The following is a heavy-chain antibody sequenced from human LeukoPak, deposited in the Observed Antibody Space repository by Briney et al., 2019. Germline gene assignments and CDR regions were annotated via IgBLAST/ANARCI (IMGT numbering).Heavy chain of an antibody. J-gene: IGHJ4*02. D-gene: IGHD6-6*01. CDR3: ARGVARSSKFHFFYYFDY. Sequence: PSETLSLTCIVSGGSISSSSYYCGCIRQPPGKGLEWIGSIYHSGSTYYNPSLKSRVTISVDTSKNQFSLNLSSVTAADTAVYYCARGVARSSKFHFFYYFDYWGQGTLVTVSS. CDR2: IYHSGST. CDR1: GGSISSSSYY. V-gene: IGHV4-39*07.